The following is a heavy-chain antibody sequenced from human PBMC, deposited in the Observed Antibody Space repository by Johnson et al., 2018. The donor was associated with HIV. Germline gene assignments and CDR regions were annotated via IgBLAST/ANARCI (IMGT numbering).Heavy chain of an antibody. CDR2: ISYDGNNK. V-gene: IGHV3-33*08. D-gene: IGHD2/OR15-2a*01. J-gene: IGHJ3*02. Sequence: VQLVESGGGVVQPGRSLRLSCAASGFTFSSYGMHWVRQPPGKGLEWVAIISYDGNNKYYADSVKGRFTISRDNSKNSLYLQMNSLRAEDTAVYYCARRLSPDAFDIWGQGTLVTVSS. CDR3: ARRLSPDAFDI. CDR1: GFTFSSYG.